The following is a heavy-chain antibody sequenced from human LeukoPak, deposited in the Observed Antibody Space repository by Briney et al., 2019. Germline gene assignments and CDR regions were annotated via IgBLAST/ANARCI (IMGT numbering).Heavy chain of an antibody. D-gene: IGHD3-22*01. J-gene: IGHJ1*01. CDR1: GFTFSNYW. CDR2: IKSDGRT. Sequence: PGGSLRLSCAAAGFTFSNYWMHWVRQAPGRGLVWVSRIKSDGRTNYADSVKGQFTISRDNAKNTVSLQMNSLRAEDTGVYYCARAPSEIGGYYPEYFRHWGQGTLVTVSS. V-gene: IGHV3-74*01. CDR3: ARAPSEIGGYYPEYFRH.